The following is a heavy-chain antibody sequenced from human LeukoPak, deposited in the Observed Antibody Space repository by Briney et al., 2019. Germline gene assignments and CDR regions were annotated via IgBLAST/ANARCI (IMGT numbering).Heavy chain of an antibody. CDR3: ARVVYSSGWYRNDY. V-gene: IGHV4-59*01. J-gene: IGHJ4*02. CDR2: IYYSGST. CDR1: GGSISSYY. D-gene: IGHD6-19*01. Sequence: SETLSLTCTVSGGSISSYYWSWIRQPPGKGLEWIGYIYYSGSTNYNPSLKSRVTISVDTSKNQFSLKLSSVTAADTAVYYCARVVYSSGWYRNDYWGQGTLVTVSP.